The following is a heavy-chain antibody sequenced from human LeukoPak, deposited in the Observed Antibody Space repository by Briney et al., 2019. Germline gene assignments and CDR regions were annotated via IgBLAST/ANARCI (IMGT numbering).Heavy chain of an antibody. CDR3: ARDHRIAVAGTFADY. CDR1: GFTFSSYG. D-gene: IGHD6-19*01. Sequence: GRSLRLSCAASGFTFSSYGMHWVRQAPGKGLEWVAVIWYDGSNKYCADSVKGRFTISRDNSKNTLYLQMNSLRAEDTAVYYCARDHRIAVAGTFADYWGQGTLVTVSS. V-gene: IGHV3-33*01. J-gene: IGHJ4*02. CDR2: IWYDGSNK.